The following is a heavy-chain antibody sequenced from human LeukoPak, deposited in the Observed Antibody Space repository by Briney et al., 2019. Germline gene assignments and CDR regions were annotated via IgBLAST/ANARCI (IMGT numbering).Heavy chain of an antibody. D-gene: IGHD5-12*01. CDR2: IYYSGST. CDR3: ARVSGYDWESFYDY. Sequence: SETLSLTCTVSGDSIISSNYYWVWIRQPPGKGLEWIGTIYYSGSTFYSPSLKSRVTISVDTSKNQFSLKLSSVTAADTAMYYCARVSGYDWESFYDYWGQGSLVTVSS. J-gene: IGHJ4*02. V-gene: IGHV4-39*07. CDR1: GDSIISSNYY.